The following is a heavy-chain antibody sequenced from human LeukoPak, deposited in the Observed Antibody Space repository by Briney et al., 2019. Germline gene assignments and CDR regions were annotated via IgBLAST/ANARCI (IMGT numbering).Heavy chain of an antibody. CDR2: INPNSGGT. J-gene: IGHJ2*01. V-gene: IGHV1-2*04. Sequence: ASVKVSCKASGYTFTGYYMHWVRQAPGQGLEWMGWINPNSGGTNYAQKFQGWVTMTRDTSISTAYMELSRLRSDDTAVYYCARVRYSSSWYGDWYFDLWGRGTLVTVSS. D-gene: IGHD6-13*01. CDR1: GYTFTGYY. CDR3: ARVRYSSSWYGDWYFDL.